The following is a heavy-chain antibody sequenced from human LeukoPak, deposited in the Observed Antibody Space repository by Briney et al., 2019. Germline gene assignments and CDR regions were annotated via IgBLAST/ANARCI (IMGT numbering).Heavy chain of an antibody. CDR3: ARGMGIAVAGIADFDY. J-gene: IGHJ4*02. V-gene: IGHV3-13*04. CDR2: IGTAGDT. Sequence: GGSLRLSCAASGFTFSSYDMHWVRQATGKGLEWVSAIGTAGDTYYPVSVKGRVTISRENAKNSLYLQMNSLRAGDTAVYYCARGMGIAVAGIADFDYWGQGTLVTVSS. CDR1: GFTFSSYD. D-gene: IGHD6-19*01.